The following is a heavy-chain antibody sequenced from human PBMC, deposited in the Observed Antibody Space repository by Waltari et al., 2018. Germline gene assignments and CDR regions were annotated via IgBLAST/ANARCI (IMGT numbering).Heavy chain of an antibody. Sequence: EVQLVESGGGLIQPGGSLRLSCAASGFTFSSYEVNWVRQAPGKGLEWVSYISRSGDIMFFADSVRGRFTISRDNAKNSLYLQMNSLRVEDTAVYYCAREQFYNSGIQGSAFDYWGQGTLVTVSS. D-gene: IGHD3-10*01. V-gene: IGHV3-48*03. CDR2: ISRSGDIM. CDR1: GFTFSSYE. CDR3: AREQFYNSGIQGSAFDY. J-gene: IGHJ4*02.